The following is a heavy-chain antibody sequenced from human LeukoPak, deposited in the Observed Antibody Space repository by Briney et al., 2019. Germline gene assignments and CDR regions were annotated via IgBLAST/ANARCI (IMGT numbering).Heavy chain of an antibody. CDR3: ARGYCSSTSCSGGYYYYYMDV. CDR1: GGSISSGSYY. V-gene: IGHV4-61*02. J-gene: IGHJ6*03. Sequence: SETLSLTCTVSGGSISSGSYYWSWIRQPAGKGLEWIGRIYTSGSTNYNPSLKSRVTISVDASKNQFSLKLSSVTAADTAVYYCARGYCSSTSCSGGYYYYYMDVWGKGTTVTISS. D-gene: IGHD2-2*01. CDR2: IYTSGST.